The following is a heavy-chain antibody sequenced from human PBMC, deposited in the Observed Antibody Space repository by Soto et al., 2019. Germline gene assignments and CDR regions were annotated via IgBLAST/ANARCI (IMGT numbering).Heavy chain of an antibody. D-gene: IGHD3-22*01. V-gene: IGHV1-2*02. J-gene: IGHJ3*01. Sequence: QVQLVQSGAEVKKPGASVKVSCKASGYTFTAYYIHWVRQAPGQGLEWLGWIDPYSSDTNCAQKFQGRVTMTRDTSISTAYMELSRLRSDDTAVYYCAKNLLVTLTDGFDFWGQGTMITVSS. CDR2: IDPYSSDT. CDR1: GYTFTAYY. CDR3: AKNLLVTLTDGFDF.